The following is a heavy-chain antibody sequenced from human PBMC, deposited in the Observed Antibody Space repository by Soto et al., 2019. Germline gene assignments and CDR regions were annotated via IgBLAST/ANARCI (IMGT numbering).Heavy chain of an antibody. Sequence: GGSLRLSCAASGFTFSSYAMSWVRQAPGKGLEWVSAISGSGGSTYYADSVKGRFTISRDNSKNTLYLQINSLRAEDTAVYYCAKINSWSDAFDIWGQGTMVTVSS. J-gene: IGHJ3*02. V-gene: IGHV3-23*01. CDR3: AKINSWSDAFDI. D-gene: IGHD6-13*01. CDR2: ISGSGGST. CDR1: GFTFSSYA.